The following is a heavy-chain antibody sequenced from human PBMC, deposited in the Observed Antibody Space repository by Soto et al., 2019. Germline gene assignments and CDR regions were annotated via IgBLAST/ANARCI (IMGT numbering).Heavy chain of an antibody. J-gene: IGHJ4*02. CDR1: GGSFSGYY. V-gene: IGHV4-34*01. Sequence: SETLSLTCAVYGGSFSGYYWSWIRQPPGKGLEWIGEINHSGSTNYNPSLKSRVTISVDTSKNQFSLKLSSVTAADTAVYYCARVLQSPSAWSPTVVAAAGTVIDYWGQGTLVTVSS. D-gene: IGHD6-13*01. CDR3: ARVLQSPSAWSPTVVAAAGTVIDY. CDR2: INHSGST.